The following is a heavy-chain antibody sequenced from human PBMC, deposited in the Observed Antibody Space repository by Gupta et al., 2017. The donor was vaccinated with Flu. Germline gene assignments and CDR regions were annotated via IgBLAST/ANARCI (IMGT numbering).Heavy chain of an antibody. CDR1: GPISSYA. Sequence: GPISSYAISWVRQAPGQGLEWMGGIIPMLGTRNYAQGFQGRGTITADESTSTAYMELSSLRSEDTAVYYCARLRGRVNMTYYGLVVWGQGTTVPGSS. CDR2: IIPMLGTR. V-gene: IGHV1-69*01. J-gene: IGHJ6*01. D-gene: IGHD3-10*01. CDR3: ARLRGRVNMTYYGLVV.